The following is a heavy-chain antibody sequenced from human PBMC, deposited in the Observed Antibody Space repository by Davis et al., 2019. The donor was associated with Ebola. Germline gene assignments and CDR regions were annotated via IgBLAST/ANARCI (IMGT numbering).Heavy chain of an antibody. CDR3: ARPYCTSPSCTLSYFDY. CDR1: GFTFTSYT. V-gene: IGHV3-30*04. CDR2: ISYDGTSK. J-gene: IGHJ4*02. Sequence: PGGPLRLSCAASGFTFTSYTMHWVRQAPGKGLEWVALISYDGTSKFYADSVKGRFTISRENSKNTLYLHMNSLRDDDTAVYYCARPYCTSPSCTLSYFDYWGQGTLVTVSS. D-gene: IGHD2-2*01.